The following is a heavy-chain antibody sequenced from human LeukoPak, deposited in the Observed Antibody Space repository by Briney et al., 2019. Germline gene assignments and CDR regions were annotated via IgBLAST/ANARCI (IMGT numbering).Heavy chain of an antibody. J-gene: IGHJ4*02. CDR1: GFTFSPYS. V-gene: IGHV3-48*01. Sequence: GGSLRLSCAASGFTFSPYSMNWVRQAPGKGLEWLSYITSSSTTIYYADSVKGRFTISRDDAKNSLYLQMNSLRAEDTAVCYCARSTAHFDFWGQGTLVTVSS. D-gene: IGHD4-11*01. CDR2: ITSSSTTI. CDR3: ARSTAHFDF.